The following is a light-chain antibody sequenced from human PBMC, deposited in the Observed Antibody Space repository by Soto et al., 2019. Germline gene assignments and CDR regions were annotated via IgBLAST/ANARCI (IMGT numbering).Light chain of an antibody. CDR1: QSISNY. Sequence: DIQMTQSPSSLSASVGDRVTITCRASQSISNYLNWYQQKPGEAPKLLIFAASSLQSGVPSRFSGSGSGTDFSLTIRSLQPEDSATYYCQQSYSTLTFGGGTRVEIK. V-gene: IGKV1-39*01. CDR2: AAS. J-gene: IGKJ4*01. CDR3: QQSYSTLT.